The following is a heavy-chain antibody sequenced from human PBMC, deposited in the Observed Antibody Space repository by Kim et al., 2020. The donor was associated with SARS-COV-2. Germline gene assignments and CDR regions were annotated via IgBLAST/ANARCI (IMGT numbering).Heavy chain of an antibody. J-gene: IGHJ3*01. CDR2: T. CDR3: ARRWGGAFDF. Sequence: THYNPSLKRRVTISVDTSKNQFSLKLSSVTAADTAVYYCARRWGGAFDFWGQGTMAAVSS. V-gene: IGHV4-59*08. D-gene: IGHD3-16*01.